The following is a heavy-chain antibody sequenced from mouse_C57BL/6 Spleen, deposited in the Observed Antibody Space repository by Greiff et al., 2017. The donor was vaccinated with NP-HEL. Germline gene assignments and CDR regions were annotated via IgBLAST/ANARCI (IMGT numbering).Heavy chain of an antibody. CDR3: ARDYCSSGDWFAY. Sequence: QVQLQQSGAELAKPGASVKLSCKASGYTFTSYWMHWVKQRPGQGLEWIGYINPSSGYTKYNQKFKDKATLTADKSSSTAYMQLSSLTYADSEVYYCARDYCSSGDWFAYWGQGTLVTVSA. J-gene: IGHJ3*01. CDR1: GYTFTSYW. D-gene: IGHD1-1*01. V-gene: IGHV1-7*01. CDR2: INPSSGYT.